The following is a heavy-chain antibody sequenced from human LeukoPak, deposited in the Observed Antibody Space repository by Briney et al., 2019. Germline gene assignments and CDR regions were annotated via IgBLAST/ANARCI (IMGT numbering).Heavy chain of an antibody. CDR3: TRAGRYCSGGSCYSFY. D-gene: IGHD2-15*01. CDR2: IRSKAHGGTT. Sequence: KPGGSLRLSRTATGFTFGDYAMSWFRQAPGEGLEWVGFIRSKAHGGTTEYAASVKGRFTISRDDSKSIAYLQMDSLKTEDTAVYYCTRAGRYCSGGSCYSFYWGQGTLVTVSS. V-gene: IGHV3-49*05. CDR1: GFTFGDYA. J-gene: IGHJ4*02.